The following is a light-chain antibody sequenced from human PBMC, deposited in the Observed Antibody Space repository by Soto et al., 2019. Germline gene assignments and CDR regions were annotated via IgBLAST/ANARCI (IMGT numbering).Light chain of an antibody. CDR1: QSTYTN. CDR3: QQYNKWPLT. J-gene: IGKJ4*01. Sequence: EIVMTQSPATLSVSPGERATLSCRASQSTYTNLAWYQHKPGQAPRLLIYGASTRATAIPAGFSGSGSGTEFTLTISSLQSEDFAVYYCQQYNKWPLTFGGGTKVEIK. CDR2: GAS. V-gene: IGKV3-15*01.